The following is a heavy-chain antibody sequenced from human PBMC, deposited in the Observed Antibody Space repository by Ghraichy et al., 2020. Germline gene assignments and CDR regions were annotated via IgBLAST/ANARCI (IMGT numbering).Heavy chain of an antibody. CDR2: ISGDGGST. D-gene: IGHD2-15*01. Sequence: GGSLRLSCAASGFTFDDYAMHWVRQAPGKGLEWVSLISGDGGSTYYADSVKGRFTISRDNSKNSLYLQMNSLRTEDTALYYCAKDIRVGYCSGGSCYSWYVGMDVWGQGTTVTVSS. CDR1: GFTFDDYA. J-gene: IGHJ6*02. V-gene: IGHV3-43*02. CDR3: AKDIRVGYCSGGSCYSWYVGMDV.